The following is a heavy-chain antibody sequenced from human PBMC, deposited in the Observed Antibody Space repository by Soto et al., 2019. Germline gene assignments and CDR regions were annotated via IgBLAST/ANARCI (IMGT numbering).Heavy chain of an antibody. D-gene: IGHD1-26*01. J-gene: IGHJ4*02. Sequence: ASVKVSCKTSGYIFTTYGLSWVRQAPGQGLEWMGWISAYNGNTNYAQNLQGRVTMTTDTSTRTAYMELSNLSSDDTAVYYCAPVQGQLSGSYSKYFDYWGQGTLVTVSS. CDR1: GYIFTTYG. CDR3: APVQGQLSGSYSKYFDY. V-gene: IGHV1-18*01. CDR2: ISAYNGNT.